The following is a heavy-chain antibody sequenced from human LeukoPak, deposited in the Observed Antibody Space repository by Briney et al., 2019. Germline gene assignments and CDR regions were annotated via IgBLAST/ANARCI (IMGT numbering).Heavy chain of an antibody. D-gene: IGHD2-15*01. V-gene: IGHV4-39*07. J-gene: IGHJ6*03. CDR3: ARVRCSGGSCPYYYYYYYMDV. Sequence: SETLSLTCTVSGGSISSSSYYWAWIRQPPGKGLEWIGSIHYSGSAYYNPSLQSRVTISIDTSKNQFSLKLRFVTAADTAVYYCARVRCSGGSCPYYYYYYYMDVWGKGTTVTVSS. CDR2: IHYSGSA. CDR1: GGSISSSSYY.